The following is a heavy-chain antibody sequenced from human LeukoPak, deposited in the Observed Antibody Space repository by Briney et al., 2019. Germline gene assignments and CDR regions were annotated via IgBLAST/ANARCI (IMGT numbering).Heavy chain of an antibody. CDR2: IVVGSGNT. Sequence: SVKVSCKASGFTFTSSAMQWVRQARGQRLEWIGWIVVGSGNTNYAKKFQERVTITRDMSTSTAYMELSSLRSEDTAVYYCAAAVYDSSGHYYEYYFDYWGQGTLVTVSS. CDR1: GFTFTSSA. CDR3: AAAVYDSSGHYYEYYFDY. V-gene: IGHV1-58*02. J-gene: IGHJ4*02. D-gene: IGHD3-22*01.